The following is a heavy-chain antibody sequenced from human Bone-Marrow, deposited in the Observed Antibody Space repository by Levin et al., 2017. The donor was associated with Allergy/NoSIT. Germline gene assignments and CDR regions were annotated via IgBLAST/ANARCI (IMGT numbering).Heavy chain of an antibody. D-gene: IGHD1-26*01. Sequence: GGSLRLSCAASGFTFNNAWMSWVRQAPGKGLEWVGRIKGKSDGGTTDYAAPVKGRFSISTDDSKNTLYLQMNSLKTEDTAVYYCTTDLGIVGAAGFDYWGQGTLVTVSS. V-gene: IGHV3-15*01. CDR2: IKGKSDGGTT. CDR3: TTDLGIVGAAGFDY. CDR1: GFTFNNAW. J-gene: IGHJ4*02.